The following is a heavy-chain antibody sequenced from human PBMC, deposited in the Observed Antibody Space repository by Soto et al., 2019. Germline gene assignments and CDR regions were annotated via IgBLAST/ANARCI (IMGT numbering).Heavy chain of an antibody. V-gene: IGHV3-30*14. CDR2: ISYDGSNK. CDR3: ARDEGGYCSITSCYAYYYYYGMDV. D-gene: IGHD2-2*01. J-gene: IGHJ6*02. CDR1: GFTFSSYA. Sequence: QVQLVESGGGVVQPGRSLRLSCAASGFTFSSYAMHWVRQAPGKGLEWVAVISYDGSNKYYSDSVKGRFTISRDNSKTTVYLQMNSLRAEDTAVYYCARDEGGYCSITSCYAYYYYYGMDVLGQGTTVTVSS.